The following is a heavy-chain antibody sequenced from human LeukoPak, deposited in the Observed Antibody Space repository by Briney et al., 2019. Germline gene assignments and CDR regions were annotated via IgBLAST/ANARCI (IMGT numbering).Heavy chain of an antibody. CDR2: INAGNGNT. D-gene: IGHD2-15*01. CDR3: ARYCSGGSCFSPALFDY. J-gene: IGHJ4*02. Sequence: GASVKVSCKASGYTFTRYAMHWVRQAPGQRLEWMGWINAGNGNTKYSQKFQGRVTITRDRSASTAYMELSSLRSEDTTVYYCARYCSGGSCFSPALFDYWGQGTLVTVSS. V-gene: IGHV1-3*01. CDR1: GYTFTRYA.